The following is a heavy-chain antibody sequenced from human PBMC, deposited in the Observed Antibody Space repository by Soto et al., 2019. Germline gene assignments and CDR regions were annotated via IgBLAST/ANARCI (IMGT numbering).Heavy chain of an antibody. D-gene: IGHD6-13*01. CDR1: GFTFSNYA. Sequence: EVQLLESGGGLVQPGGSLRLSCAASGFTFSNYAMNWVRQAPGKGLEWVSAITGSGTSTYYADSVKGRFTGSRDNSKNTLSLQMNSLKADDTAVYYCATPGPPLQHLDPLYFDCWGQGTLVTVSS. CDR2: ITGSGTST. V-gene: IGHV3-23*01. CDR3: ATPGPPLQHLDPLYFDC. J-gene: IGHJ4*02.